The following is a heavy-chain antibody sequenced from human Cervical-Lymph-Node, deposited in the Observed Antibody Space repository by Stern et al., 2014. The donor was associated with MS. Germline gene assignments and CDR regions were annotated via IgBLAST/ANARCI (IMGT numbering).Heavy chain of an antibody. Sequence: EVQLVESGGGLVQPGGSLRLSCAASGFTFSPYNMNWVRQAPGKGLEWVSSLTSSSAYKHYADSVKGRFTISRDNAKNSVFLQMSSLRAEDTAVYYCARDSHFAMDVWGQGTTVTVSS. CDR3: ARDSHFAMDV. CDR1: GFTFSPYN. V-gene: IGHV3-21*01. CDR2: LTSSSAYK. J-gene: IGHJ6*02.